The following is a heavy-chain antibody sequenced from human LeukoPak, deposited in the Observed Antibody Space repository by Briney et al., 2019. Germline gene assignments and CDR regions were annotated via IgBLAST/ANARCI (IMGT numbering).Heavy chain of an antibody. CDR3: TTSRFTRELREIDASDI. J-gene: IGHJ3*02. D-gene: IGHD1-7*01. CDR1: GFTFGDYT. V-gene: IGHV3-49*04. Sequence: GGSLRLSCIASGFTFGDYTMSWVRQAPGKGLEWVGFSRRKAYGGTAEYAASVKGRFTISRDESTSITYLQMNSLKTEDTAVYYRTTSRFTRELREIDASDIWGQGTLVTVSS. CDR2: SRRKAYGGTA.